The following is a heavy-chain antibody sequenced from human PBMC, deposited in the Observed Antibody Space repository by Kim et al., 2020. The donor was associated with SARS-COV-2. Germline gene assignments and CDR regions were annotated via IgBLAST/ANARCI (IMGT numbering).Heavy chain of an antibody. Sequence: GGSLRLSCEVSGFTFNDYTMHWVRQVPGKGLEWVSLISWDGGTIYYADSVKGRFTISRDNTKNSLYLQMNSLRTEDTALYYCAKGDCSSTSCPLQYYYFFALDVWGQGTTVTVSS. J-gene: IGHJ6*02. CDR2: ISWDGGTI. V-gene: IGHV3-43*01. D-gene: IGHD2-2*01. CDR1: GFTFNDYT. CDR3: AKGDCSSTSCPLQYYYFFALDV.